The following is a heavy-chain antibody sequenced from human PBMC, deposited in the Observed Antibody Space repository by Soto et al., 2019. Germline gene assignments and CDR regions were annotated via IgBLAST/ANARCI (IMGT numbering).Heavy chain of an antibody. CDR3: ARREGATTAFDI. CDR1: GGSISSSSYY. Sequence: SETLSLTCTVSGGSISSSSYYWGWIRQPPGKGLEWIGSIYYSGSTYYNPSLKSRFTISIDTSENQFSLKQGSVTAADTAVYYCARREGATTAFDIWGQGTMVTVSS. D-gene: IGHD1-26*01. V-gene: IGHV4-39*01. CDR2: IYYSGST. J-gene: IGHJ3*02.